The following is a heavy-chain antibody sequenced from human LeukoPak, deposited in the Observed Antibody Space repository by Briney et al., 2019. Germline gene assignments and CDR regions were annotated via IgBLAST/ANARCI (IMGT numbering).Heavy chain of an antibody. D-gene: IGHD6-19*01. CDR2: INHNGNVN. CDR3: ARDWQTRSGWSNY. Sequence: GGSLRLSCAASGLTFSSYWMNWARQAPGKGLEWVASINHNGNVNYYVDSVKGRFTISRDNAKNSLYLQMNSLRAEDTAVYYCARDWQTRSGWSNYWGQGTLVTVSS. V-gene: IGHV3-7*03. J-gene: IGHJ4*02. CDR1: GLTFSSYW.